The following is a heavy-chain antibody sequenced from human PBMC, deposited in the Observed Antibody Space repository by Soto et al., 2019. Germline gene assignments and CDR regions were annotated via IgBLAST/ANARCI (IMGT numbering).Heavy chain of an antibody. CDR1: GFTFSSYA. Sequence: GGSLRLSCAASGFTFSSYAMHWVRQAPGKGLEWVAVISYDGSNKYYADSVKGRFTISRDNSKNTLYLQMNSLRAEDTAVYYCARGQGSSSWYRPGDYWGQGTLVTVSS. V-gene: IGHV3-30-3*01. D-gene: IGHD6-13*01. CDR3: ARGQGSSSWYRPGDY. CDR2: ISYDGSNK. J-gene: IGHJ4*02.